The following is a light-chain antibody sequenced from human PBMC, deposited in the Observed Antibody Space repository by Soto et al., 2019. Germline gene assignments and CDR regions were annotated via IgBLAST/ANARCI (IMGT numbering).Light chain of an antibody. CDR3: QQRSIWPLT. Sequence: EVLLTQSPATLSVSPGESVTLSCRASQSINTFLAWYQQNPGQAPRLLIYDASYRAAGIPARFSGRGSGTDFTLTINSLEPEDFAVYHCQQRSIWPLTFGGGTRVE. CDR1: QSINTF. J-gene: IGKJ4*01. CDR2: DAS. V-gene: IGKV3-11*01.